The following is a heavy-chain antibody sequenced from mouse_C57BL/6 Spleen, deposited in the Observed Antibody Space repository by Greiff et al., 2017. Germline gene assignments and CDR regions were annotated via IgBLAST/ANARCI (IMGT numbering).Heavy chain of an antibody. CDR1: GYSITSGYY. V-gene: IGHV3-6*01. CDR2: ISYDGSN. D-gene: IGHD2-4*01. J-gene: IGHJ4*01. CDR3: ARFSIYYDYDEGYAMDY. Sequence: ESGPGLVKPSQSLSLTCSVTGYSITSGYYWNWIRQFPGNKLEWMGYISYDGSNNYNPSLKNRISITRDTSKNQFFLKLNSVTTEDTATYYCARFSIYYDYDEGYAMDYWGQGTSVTVSS.